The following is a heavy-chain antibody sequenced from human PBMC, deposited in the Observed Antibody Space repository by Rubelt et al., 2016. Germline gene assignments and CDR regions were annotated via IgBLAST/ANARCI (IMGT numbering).Heavy chain of an antibody. Sequence: QVQLVQSGAEVKKPGASVKVSCKASGYTFTSYGISWVRQAPGQGLEWMGWINTNTGNQRLSNVCTGRFVFSLKTSVSTGYLQGSSRKAEDTAVYYCARDVDVVARRDYWGQGTLVTVSS. J-gene: IGHJ4*02. CDR1: GYTFTSYG. CDR3: ARDVDVVARRDY. V-gene: IGHV7-4-1*02. D-gene: IGHD5-12*01. CDR2: INTNTGNQ.